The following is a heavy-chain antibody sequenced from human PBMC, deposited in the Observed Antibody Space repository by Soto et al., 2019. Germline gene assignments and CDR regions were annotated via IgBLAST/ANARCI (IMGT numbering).Heavy chain of an antibody. J-gene: IGHJ6*02. CDR1: GGTFSSYT. CDR2: IIPILGIA. V-gene: IGHV1-69*02. D-gene: IGHD5-18*01. Sequence: SVKVSCKASGGTFSSYTISWVRQAPGQGLEWMGRIIPILGIANYAQKFQGRVTITADKSTSTAYMELSSLRSEDTAVYYCARGYSYDIYYYYGLDVWGQGTTVTVS. CDR3: ARGYSYDIYYYYGLDV.